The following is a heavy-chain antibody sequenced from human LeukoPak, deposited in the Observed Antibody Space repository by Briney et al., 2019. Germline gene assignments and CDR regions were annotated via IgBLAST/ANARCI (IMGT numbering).Heavy chain of an antibody. CDR1: GDSVSSNSAA. CDR2: TYYRSKWYN. Sequence: SQTLSLTCAISGDSVSSNSAAWNWIRQSPSRGLEWLGRTYYRSKWYNDYAVSVKSRITINPDTSKNQFSLQLNSVTPEDTAVYYCARDPGSWYSEGSAFDIWGQGTMVTVSS. J-gene: IGHJ3*02. V-gene: IGHV6-1*01. CDR3: ARDPGSWYSEGSAFDI. D-gene: IGHD6-13*01.